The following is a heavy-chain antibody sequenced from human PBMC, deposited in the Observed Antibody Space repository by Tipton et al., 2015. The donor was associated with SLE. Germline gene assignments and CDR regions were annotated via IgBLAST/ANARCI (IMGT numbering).Heavy chain of an antibody. CDR2: IYYSGST. J-gene: IGHJ5*02. CDR3: ARRGRRGASYWFDP. V-gene: IGHV4-59*11. Sequence: LRLSCTVSGGSISSHYWSWIRQPPGKGLEWIGYIYYSGSTNYNPSLKSRVTISVDTSKNQFSLKLNSVTAADTAVYYCARRGRRGASYWFDPWGQGTLVTVSS. CDR1: GGSISSHY. D-gene: IGHD1-26*01.